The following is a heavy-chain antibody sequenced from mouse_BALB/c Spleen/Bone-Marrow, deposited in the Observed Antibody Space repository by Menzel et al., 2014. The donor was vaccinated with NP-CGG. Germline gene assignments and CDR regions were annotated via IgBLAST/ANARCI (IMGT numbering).Heavy chain of an antibody. CDR2: INPSTGYT. CDR3: ARGVRGYDGFAY. Sequence: VKLQESGAELAKPGASVKMSCKASGYTFXSYWMHWVKQRPGQGLEWIGYINPSTGYTEYNQKFKDKATLTADKSSSTAYMQLSSLTSEDSAVYYCARGVRGYDGFAYWGQGTLVTVSA. J-gene: IGHJ3*01. CDR1: GYTFXSYW. D-gene: IGHD2-2*01. V-gene: IGHV1-7*01.